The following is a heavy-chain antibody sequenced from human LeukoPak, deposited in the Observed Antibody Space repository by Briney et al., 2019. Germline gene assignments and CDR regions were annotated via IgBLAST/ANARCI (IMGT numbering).Heavy chain of an antibody. V-gene: IGHV4-38-2*02. CDR3: ARDSPQGPD. J-gene: IGHJ4*02. Sequence: PSETLSLTCTVSGYSISSGYYWGWTRHPPGKAPEWIGSIYHSGTTYYNPSLKSRVTISVDTSKNQFSLKLSSVTAADTAVYYCARDSPQGPDWGQGTLVTVSS. CDR2: IYHSGTT. CDR1: GYSISSGYY.